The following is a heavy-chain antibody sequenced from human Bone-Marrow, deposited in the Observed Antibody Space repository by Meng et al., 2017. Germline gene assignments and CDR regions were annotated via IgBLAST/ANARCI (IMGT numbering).Heavy chain of an antibody. Sequence: GESLKISCAASGFIFHNYAMMWVRQAPGKGLEWVSIIRGTDGTTYYADSVKGRFTISRDNSKSILYLQLNSLEAEDTALYYCARGGGGSIVDYWGQGTLVTVSS. D-gene: IGHD3-10*01. CDR2: IRGTDGTT. CDR3: ARGGGGSIVDY. V-gene: IGHV3-23*01. CDR1: GFIFHNYA. J-gene: IGHJ4*02.